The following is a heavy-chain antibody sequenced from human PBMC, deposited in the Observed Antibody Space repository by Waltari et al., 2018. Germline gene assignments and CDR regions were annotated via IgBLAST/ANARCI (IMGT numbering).Heavy chain of an antibody. CDR3: ARRNGCDY. Sequence: EVQLVESGGGLVQPGGSLRLSCAAAGFNFSDTGMTGVRQAPGKGLEWVSNIKQDGSEKYYVDSVKGRFTISRDNAKNSLYLQMNSLRAEDSAVYYCARRNGCDYWGQGTLVTVSS. CDR2: IKQDGSEK. D-gene: IGHD6-19*01. CDR1: GFNFSDTG. J-gene: IGHJ4*02. V-gene: IGHV3-7*01.